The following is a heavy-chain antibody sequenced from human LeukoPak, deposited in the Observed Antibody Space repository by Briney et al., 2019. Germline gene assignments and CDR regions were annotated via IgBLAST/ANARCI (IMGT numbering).Heavy chain of an antibody. CDR1: ALIFSSYE. Sequence: GGSLRLLCAASALIFSSYELNWARQAPGKGFECISYISCSGSIINYADSVEGPLTISRDNAKNCLYVQMTSLRAEDTAVYYCARGATRRSSGAFDIWGQGTMVTVSS. V-gene: IGHV3-48*03. CDR3: ARGATRRSSGAFDI. D-gene: IGHD6-6*01. J-gene: IGHJ3*02. CDR2: ISCSGSII.